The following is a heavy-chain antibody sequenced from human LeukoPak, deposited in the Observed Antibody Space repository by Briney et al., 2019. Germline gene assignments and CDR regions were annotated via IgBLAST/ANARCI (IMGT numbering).Heavy chain of an antibody. V-gene: IGHV4-39*07. CDR3: ARGGYYYGSGSYYIGSGPSQYYYYYYGMDV. CDR2: IYYSGST. D-gene: IGHD3-10*01. Sequence: SETLSLTCTVSGGSISSSSYYWGWIRQPPGKGLEWIGSIYYSGSTYYNPSLKSRVTISVDTSKNQFSLKLSSVTAADTAVYYCARGGYYYGSGSYYIGSGPSQYYYYYYGMDVWGQGTTVTVSS. J-gene: IGHJ6*02. CDR1: GGSISSSSYY.